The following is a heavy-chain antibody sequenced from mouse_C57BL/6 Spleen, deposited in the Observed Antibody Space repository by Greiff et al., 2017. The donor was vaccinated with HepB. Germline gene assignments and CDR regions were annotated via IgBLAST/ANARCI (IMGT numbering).Heavy chain of an antibody. V-gene: IGHV5-16*01. CDR1: GFTFSDYY. Sequence: DVQLVESEGGLVQPGSSMKLSCTASGFTFSDYYMAWVRQVPEKGLEWVANINYDGSSTYYLDSLKSRFIISRDNAKNILYLQMSSLKSEDTATYYCARGGGPRGYFDYWGQGTTLTVAS. CDR3: ARGGGPRGYFDY. CDR2: INYDGSST. D-gene: IGHD3-3*01. J-gene: IGHJ2*01.